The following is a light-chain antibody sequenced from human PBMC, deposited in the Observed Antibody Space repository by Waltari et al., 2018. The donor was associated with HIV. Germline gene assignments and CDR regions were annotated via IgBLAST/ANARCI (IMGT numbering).Light chain of an antibody. J-gene: IGLJ2*01. CDR3: LLSYAGSRPVV. CDR1: SGPVTSGHH. V-gene: IGLV7-46*01. Sequence: QAVVTQEPSLTVSLGGTVTLTCGSSSGPVTSGHHPYWFQQKPGQAPRTLIYDTTYKHACTPARCAGSLLGGKAALTLSGAQPEDEADYYCLLSYAGSRPVVFGGGTKLTSL. CDR2: DTT.